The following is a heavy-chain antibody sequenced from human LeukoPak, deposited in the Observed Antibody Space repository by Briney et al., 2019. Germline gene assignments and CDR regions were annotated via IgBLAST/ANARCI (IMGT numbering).Heavy chain of an antibody. D-gene: IGHD5-24*01. CDR3: ARGEGTRWLQYPPDAFDI. CDR1: GYTFTGYY. V-gene: IGHV1-2*04. J-gene: IGHJ3*02. CDR2: INPNSGGT. Sequence: ASVKVSCKASGYTFTGYYMHWVRQAPGQGLEWMGWINPNSGGTDYAQNFQGWVTMTRDTSISTAYMELSRLRSDDAAVYFCARGEGTRWLQYPPDAFDIWGQGTMVTVSS.